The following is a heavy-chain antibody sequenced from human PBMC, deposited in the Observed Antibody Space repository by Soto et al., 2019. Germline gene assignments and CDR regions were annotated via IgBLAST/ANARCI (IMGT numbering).Heavy chain of an antibody. D-gene: IGHD3-16*01. CDR3: AQAADGPSGWGHWSDP. J-gene: IGHJ5*02. Sequence: PSETLSLTCTVLGYSISSGYYWSWIRQPPGTGLEWIVRISHSVTCFYNPGLRSRVTISMDTSNNHFSLNVNSLTATDAAVYCCAQAADGPSGWGHWSDPWGQGTLVTVSS. CDR1: GYSISSGYY. CDR2: ISHSVTC. V-gene: IGHV4-38-2*02.